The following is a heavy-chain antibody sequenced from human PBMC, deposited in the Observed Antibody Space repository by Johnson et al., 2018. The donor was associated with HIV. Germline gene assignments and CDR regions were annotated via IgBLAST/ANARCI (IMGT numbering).Heavy chain of an antibody. V-gene: IGHV3-30-3*01. Sequence: QMQLVESGGGVVQPGRSLRLSCAASGFTFSSYAMHWVRQAPGKGLEWVAVISYDGSNKYYADSVKGRFTISRDNSKNTLYLQMNSLRAEDTALYYCARDRGQRAPLCAFDIWGQGTMVTVSS. CDR3: ARDRGQRAPLCAFDI. D-gene: IGHD3-10*01. CDR2: ISYDGSNK. J-gene: IGHJ3*02. CDR1: GFTFSSYA.